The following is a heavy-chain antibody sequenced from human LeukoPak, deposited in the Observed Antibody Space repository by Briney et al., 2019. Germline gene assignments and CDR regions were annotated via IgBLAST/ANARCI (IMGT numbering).Heavy chain of an antibody. J-gene: IGHJ4*02. D-gene: IGHD1-7*01. CDR2: ISYDGSNK. Sequence: GGSLRLSCAASGFTVSSNYMSWVRQAPGKGLEWVAVISYDGSNKYYADSVKGRFTISRDNSKNTLYLQMNSLRAEDTAVYYCARVVVLGTTRFDYWGQGTLVTVSS. CDR3: ARVVVLGTTRFDY. V-gene: IGHV3-30*03. CDR1: GFTVSSNY.